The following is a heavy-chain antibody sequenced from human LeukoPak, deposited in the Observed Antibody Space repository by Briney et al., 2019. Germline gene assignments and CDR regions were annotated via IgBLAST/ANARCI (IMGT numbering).Heavy chain of an antibody. CDR1: RFTFSSYW. CDR2: INQDGSKK. D-gene: IGHD2-21*02. Sequence: GGSLRLSCVASRFTFSSYWMSWVRQAPGKGLEWVANINQDGSKKRYADSMKGRFTISRDNAKESLYLQLNSLRAEDTAVYYCAKWGPDCVGDYGPALDSWGPGTLVTVSS. V-gene: IGHV3-7*01. CDR3: AKWGPDCVGDYGPALDS. J-gene: IGHJ4*02.